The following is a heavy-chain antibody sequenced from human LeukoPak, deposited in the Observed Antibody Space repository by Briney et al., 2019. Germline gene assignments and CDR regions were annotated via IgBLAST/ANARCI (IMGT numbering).Heavy chain of an antibody. CDR2: ISGSGGST. V-gene: IGHV3-23*01. CDR3: AKAPPSSSWTGSYFDY. J-gene: IGHJ4*02. Sequence: GGSLRLSCAASGFTFSSYAMSWVRQAPGKGLEWVSAISGSGGSTYYADSVKGRFTISRDNSKNTLYLQMNSLRAEDTAVYYCAKAPPSSSWTGSYFDYWGQGTLVTVSS. D-gene: IGHD6-13*01. CDR1: GFTFSSYA.